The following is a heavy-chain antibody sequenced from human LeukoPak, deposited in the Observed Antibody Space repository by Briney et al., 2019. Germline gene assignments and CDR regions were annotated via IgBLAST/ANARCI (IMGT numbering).Heavy chain of an antibody. D-gene: IGHD3-3*01. Sequence: GGSLRLSCAASGFTFSDYYMNWVRQAPGKGLEWVSSISSSSSYIYYADSVKGRFTISRDNAKNSLYLQMNSLRAEDTAVYYCAVTYYDFWSGYSHWGQGTLVTVSS. CDR1: GFTFSDYY. J-gene: IGHJ4*02. CDR3: AVTYYDFWSGYSH. CDR2: ISSSSSYI. V-gene: IGHV3-21*01.